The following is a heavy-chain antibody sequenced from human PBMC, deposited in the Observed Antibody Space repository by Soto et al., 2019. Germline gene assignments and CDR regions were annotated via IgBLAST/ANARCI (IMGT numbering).Heavy chain of an antibody. CDR3: AKDQEGWRWLRLYYFDY. D-gene: IGHD5-12*01. Sequence: HPGGSLRLSCAASGFTFSSYGMHWVRQAPGKGLEWVAVISYDGSNKYYADSVKGRFTISRDNSKNTLYLQMNSLRAEDTAVYYCAKDQEGWRWLRLYYFDYWGQGTLVTVSS. V-gene: IGHV3-30*18. J-gene: IGHJ4*02. CDR1: GFTFSSYG. CDR2: ISYDGSNK.